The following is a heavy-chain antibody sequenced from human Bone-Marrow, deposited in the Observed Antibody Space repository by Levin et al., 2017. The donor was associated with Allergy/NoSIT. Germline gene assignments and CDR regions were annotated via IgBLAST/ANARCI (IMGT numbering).Heavy chain of an antibody. J-gene: IGHJ4*02. CDR1: GLDFADAW. CDR3: TTAPGGGASFDH. Sequence: KSGGSLRLSCAASGLDFADAWMSWVRQSPGKGLEWVGRVQTRAEGRTKEYAAPVKGRVSVSRDDSKNMVYLQMNSLKVEDTAIYYCTTAPGGGASFDHWGQGIVVTVSS. D-gene: IGHD1-26*01. V-gene: IGHV3-15*07. CDR2: VQTRAEGRTK.